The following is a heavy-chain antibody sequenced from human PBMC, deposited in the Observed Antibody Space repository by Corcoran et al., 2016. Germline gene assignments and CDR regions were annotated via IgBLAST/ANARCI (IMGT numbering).Heavy chain of an antibody. CDR1: GFTFSSYS. CDR3: ARARADTAMAVIRGWDYYYGMDV. D-gene: IGHD5-18*01. CDR2: ISSSSSTI. V-gene: IGHV3-48*04. Sequence: EVQLVESGGGLVQPGGSLRLSCAASGFTFSSYSMNWVRQAPGKGLEWVSYISSSSSTIYYADSVKGRFTISRDNAKNSLYLQMNSRRAEGTAVYYWARARADTAMAVIRGWDYYYGMDVWGQGTTVTVSS. J-gene: IGHJ6*02.